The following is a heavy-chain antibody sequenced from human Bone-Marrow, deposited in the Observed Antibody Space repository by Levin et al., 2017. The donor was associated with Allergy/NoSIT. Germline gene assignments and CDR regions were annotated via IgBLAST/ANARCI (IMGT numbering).Heavy chain of an antibody. D-gene: IGHD6-6*01. V-gene: IGHV1-8*01. Sequence: PGESLKISCKASGYTFTTYDITWVRQATGQGLEWMGWLNPHTDDTSYAQNFQGRVTMTRDTSISTAYMELSSLRSEDTAVYYCARGARVATRPIDFWGQGTLVTVSS. CDR2: LNPHTDDT. J-gene: IGHJ4*02. CDR1: GYTFTTYD. CDR3: ARGARVATRPIDF.